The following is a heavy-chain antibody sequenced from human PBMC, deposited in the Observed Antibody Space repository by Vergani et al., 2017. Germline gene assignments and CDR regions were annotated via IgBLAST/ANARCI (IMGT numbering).Heavy chain of an antibody. D-gene: IGHD6-13*01. Sequence: QLQLQESGPGLVKPSETLSLTCTVSGGSISSSSYYWGWIRQPPGKGLEWIGSIYYSGSTNYNPSLKSRVTMSVDTSKNQFSLKLSSVTAADTAVYYCARESGSSSWYPNPFDYWGQGTLVTVSS. CDR3: ARESGSSSWYPNPFDY. V-gene: IGHV4-39*07. CDR1: GGSISSSSYY. CDR2: IYYSGST. J-gene: IGHJ4*02.